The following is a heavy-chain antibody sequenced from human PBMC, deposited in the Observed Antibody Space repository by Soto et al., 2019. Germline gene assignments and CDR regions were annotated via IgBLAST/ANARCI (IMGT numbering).Heavy chain of an antibody. V-gene: IGHV1-69*13. CDR2: IIPIFGTA. D-gene: IGHD4-17*01. CDR1: GGTFSSYA. J-gene: IGHJ6*02. CDR3: ARAAYGDYLYYYYYGMNV. Sequence: SVKVSCKASGGTFSSYAISWVRQAPGQGLEWMGGIIPIFGTANYAQKFQGRVTITADESTSTAYMELSSLRSEDTAVYYCARAAYGDYLYYYYYGMNVWGQGTTVTVSS.